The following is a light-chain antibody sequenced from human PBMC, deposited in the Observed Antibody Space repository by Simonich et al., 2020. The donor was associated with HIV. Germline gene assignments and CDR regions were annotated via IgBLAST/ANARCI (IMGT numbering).Light chain of an antibody. Sequence: QSALTQPASVSGSPGQPITISCTGTIGDVGSYNLVPVYQQPPGKAPKSMFYEGSKRPSGVSNRFSGSKSGNTASLTSSGLQPEDEADDYCCSYAGSSTWVFGGGTKLTVL. V-gene: IGLV2-23*01. CDR1: IGDVGSYNL. CDR2: EGS. J-gene: IGLJ2*01. CDR3: CSYAGSSTWV.